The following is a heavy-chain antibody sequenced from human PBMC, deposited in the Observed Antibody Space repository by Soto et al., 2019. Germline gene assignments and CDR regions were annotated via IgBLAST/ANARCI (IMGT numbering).Heavy chain of an antibody. J-gene: IGHJ4*02. D-gene: IGHD2-15*01. CDR3: AKELYWHFDFDY. V-gene: IGHV3-23*01. CDR2: ISGNGGDT. CDR1: GFTFSSYA. Sequence: EVQLLESGGGLVQPGGSLRLSCAASGFTFSSYAMSWVRQAPGKGLEWVSGISGNGGDTYYADSVKGRFTISRDNSKNTLYGQMNSLRAEDTAVYFCAKELYWHFDFDYWGQGTLVTVSS.